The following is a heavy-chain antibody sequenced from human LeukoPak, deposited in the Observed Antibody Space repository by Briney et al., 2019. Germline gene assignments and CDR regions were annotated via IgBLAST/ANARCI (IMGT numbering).Heavy chain of an antibody. CDR3: ARLAQIVGATDYFDY. V-gene: IGHV4-59*08. D-gene: IGHD1-26*01. CDR1: GGSINSYY. J-gene: IGHJ4*02. Sequence: SETLSLTCTVSGGSINSYYWSWIRQPPGKGLEWIGYIYHSGSTNYNPSLKSRVTISLGTSKNQFSLKLSSVTAADTAVYYCARLAQIVGATDYFDYWGQGTLVTVSS. CDR2: IYHSGST.